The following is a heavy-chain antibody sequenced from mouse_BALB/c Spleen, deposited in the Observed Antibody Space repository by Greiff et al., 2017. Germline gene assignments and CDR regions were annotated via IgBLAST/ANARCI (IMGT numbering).Heavy chain of an antibody. D-gene: IGHD1-1*01. CDR1: GFTFTDYY. Sequence: EVHLVESGGGLVQPGGSLRLSCATSGFTFTDYYMSWVRQPPGKALEWLGFIRNKANGYTTEYSASVKGRFTISRDNSQNILYLQINTLRAEDSATYCCAREGDYGSSYDAMDYWGQGTSVTVSS. J-gene: IGHJ4*01. CDR3: AREGDYGSSYDAMDY. CDR2: IRNKANGYTT. V-gene: IGHV7-3*02.